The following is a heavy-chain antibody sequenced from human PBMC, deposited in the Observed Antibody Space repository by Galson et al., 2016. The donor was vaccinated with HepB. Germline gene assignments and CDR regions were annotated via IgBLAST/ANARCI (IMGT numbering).Heavy chain of an antibody. CDR1: GGSISSGGYS. D-gene: IGHD1-1*01. CDR3: DRGTVTTPTDSFDI. V-gene: IGHV4-30-2*01. J-gene: IGHJ3*02. CDR2: IYYSGST. Sequence: TLSLTCAVSGGSISSGGYSWSWIRQPPGKGLEWIGNIYYSGSTYYNPSLKSRVTMSVDRSKNQFFLKLSSVTAADTAVYSCDRGTVTTPTDSFDIWGQGTMVTVS.